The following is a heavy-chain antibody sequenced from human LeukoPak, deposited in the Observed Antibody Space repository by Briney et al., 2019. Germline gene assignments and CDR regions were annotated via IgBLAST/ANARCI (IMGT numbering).Heavy chain of an antibody. Sequence: PGGSLRLSCAASGFTFSSAWMSWVRQAPGKGLEWVANVNQDGSGKYYVDSVKGRFTISRDNSKNTLYLQMNSLRAEDTAVYYCARVVIAVAGPYYYYYYMDVWGKGTTVTVSS. D-gene: IGHD6-19*01. CDR2: VNQDGSGK. V-gene: IGHV3-7*01. J-gene: IGHJ6*03. CDR3: ARVVIAVAGPYYYYYYMDV. CDR1: GFTFSSAW.